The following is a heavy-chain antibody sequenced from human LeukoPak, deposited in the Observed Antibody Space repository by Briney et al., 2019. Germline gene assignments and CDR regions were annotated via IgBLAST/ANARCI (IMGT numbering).Heavy chain of an antibody. J-gene: IGHJ4*02. CDR3: ARHVYSSGWCATN. V-gene: IGHV4-39*01. CDR1: GGSISSSSYY. Sequence: SETLSLTCTVFGGSISSSSYYWGWIRQPPGKGLEWIGSIYYSGSTYYNPSLKSRVTISVDTSMNQFPLKLSSVTAADTAVYYCARHVYSSGWCATNWGQGTLVTVSS. D-gene: IGHD6-19*01. CDR2: IYYSGST.